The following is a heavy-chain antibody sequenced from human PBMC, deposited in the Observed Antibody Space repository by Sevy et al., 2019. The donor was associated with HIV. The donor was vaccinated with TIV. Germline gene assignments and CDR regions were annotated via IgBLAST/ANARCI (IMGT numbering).Heavy chain of an antibody. CDR3: AGENAWGRGFS. J-gene: IGHJ5*02. CDR1: SGSITSLY. CDR2: IYYNGNT. Sequence: SETLSLTCTVSSGSITSLYWGWIRQPPGKGLEWIANIYYNGNTNYNPSLKSRVTISLDTSKNQFSLSLSSVTAADTAINYCAGENAWGRGFSWGQGTLVTVSS. D-gene: IGHD1-26*01. V-gene: IGHV4-59*08.